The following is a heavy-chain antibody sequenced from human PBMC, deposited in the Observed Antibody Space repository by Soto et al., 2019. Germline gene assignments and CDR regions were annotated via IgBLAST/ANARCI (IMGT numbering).Heavy chain of an antibody. CDR2: FDPEDGET. V-gene: IGHV1-24*01. Sequence: VSCKASGYTFTSYAISWVRPAPGKGLEWMGGFDPEDGETIYAQKFQGRVTMTEDTSTDTAYMELSSPRSEDTAVYYCATSSGWYFGFDYWGQGTLVTVSS. CDR3: ATSSGWYFGFDY. D-gene: IGHD6-19*01. J-gene: IGHJ4*02. CDR1: GYTFTSYA.